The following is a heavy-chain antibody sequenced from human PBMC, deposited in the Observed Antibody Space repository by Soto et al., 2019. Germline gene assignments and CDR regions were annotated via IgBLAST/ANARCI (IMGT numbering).Heavy chain of an antibody. Sequence: PSETLSLTCTVSGGSVSSGSSYWSWIRQTPGKGLECIGYMSYRATTNYNPSHKSRVTISTDTSKKQSSLELSSVTAAETAVYYCARAINFDVWGDSQSGYYFDYWGRGTLVTVSS. CDR3: ARAINFDVWGDSQSGYYFDY. J-gene: IGHJ4*02. CDR2: MSYRATT. D-gene: IGHD3-3*01. V-gene: IGHV4-61*01. CDR1: GGSVSSGSSY.